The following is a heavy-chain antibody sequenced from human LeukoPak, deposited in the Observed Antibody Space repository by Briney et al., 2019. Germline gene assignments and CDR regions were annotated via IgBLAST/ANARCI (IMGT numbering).Heavy chain of an antibody. V-gene: IGHV3-33*01. J-gene: IGHJ1*01. CDR2: IWYDGSNK. CDR3: ASPSGPYYYDSSGATLGYFQH. D-gene: IGHD3-22*01. CDR1: GFTFSSYG. Sequence: GGSLRLSCAASGFTFSSYGMHWVRQAPGKGLEWVAVIWYDGSNKYYADSVKGRFTISRDNSKNTLYLQMNSLRAEDTAVYYCASPSGPYYYDSSGATLGYFQHWGQGTLVTVSS.